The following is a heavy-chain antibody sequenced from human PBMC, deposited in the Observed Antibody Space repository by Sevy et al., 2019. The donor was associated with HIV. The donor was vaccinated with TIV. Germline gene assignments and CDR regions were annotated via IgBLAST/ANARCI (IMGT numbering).Heavy chain of an antibody. D-gene: IGHD3-22*01. Sequence: GGSLRLSCAASGLSVSDNYMNWVRQAPGKGLELVSVIYSDGRTYYPDSVKGRFSISRDNSKNTLYLHMKSLRPEDTAVYYCAIDAYYDASGYYYYYYGMDVWGQGTTVTVSS. CDR3: AIDAYYDASGYYYYYYGMDV. CDR2: IYSDGRT. J-gene: IGHJ6*02. V-gene: IGHV3-66*01. CDR1: GLSVSDNY.